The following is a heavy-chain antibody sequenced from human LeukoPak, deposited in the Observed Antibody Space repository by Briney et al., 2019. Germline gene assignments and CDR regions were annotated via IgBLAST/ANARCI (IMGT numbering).Heavy chain of an antibody. CDR3: ARDGDADGEAQYYFDY. CDR1: GLTFSSYS. V-gene: IGHV3-21*01. J-gene: IGHJ4*02. Sequence: GGSLRLSCAASGLTFSSYSMNWVRQAPGKGLEWVSSISSSSSYIYYADSVKGRFTISRDNAKNSLYLQMNSLRAEDTAVYYCARDGDADGEAQYYFDYWGQGTLVTVSS. D-gene: IGHD3-10*01. CDR2: ISSSSSYI.